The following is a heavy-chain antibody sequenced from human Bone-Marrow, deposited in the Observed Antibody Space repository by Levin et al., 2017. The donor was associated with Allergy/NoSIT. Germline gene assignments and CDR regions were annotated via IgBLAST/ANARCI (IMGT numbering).Heavy chain of an antibody. CDR3: TREEDYYDSSGLFDY. V-gene: IGHV3-49*03. CDR2: IRSKAYGGTT. D-gene: IGHD3-22*01. J-gene: IGHJ4*02. CDR1: GFTFGDYA. Sequence: SCTASGFTFGDYAMSWFRQAPGKGLEWVGFIRSKAYGGTTEYAASVKGRFTISRDDSKSIAYLQMNSLKTEDTAVYYCTREEDYYDSSGLFDYWGQGTLVTVSS.